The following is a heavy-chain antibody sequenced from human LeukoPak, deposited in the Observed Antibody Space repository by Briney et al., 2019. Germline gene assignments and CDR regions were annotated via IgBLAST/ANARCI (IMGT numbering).Heavy chain of an antibody. D-gene: IGHD3-10*01. CDR1: GFMFSTYW. J-gene: IGHJ4*02. Sequence: GGSLILSCAASGFMFSTYWMSWVRQAPGKGLEWVANIKQDGSDKYYVDSVKGRFTISRDNAKNSLYLQMNSLRAEDTALYYCARDAGGFGELVYWGQGTLVTVSS. CDR3: ARDAGGFGELVY. CDR2: IKQDGSDK. V-gene: IGHV3-7*01.